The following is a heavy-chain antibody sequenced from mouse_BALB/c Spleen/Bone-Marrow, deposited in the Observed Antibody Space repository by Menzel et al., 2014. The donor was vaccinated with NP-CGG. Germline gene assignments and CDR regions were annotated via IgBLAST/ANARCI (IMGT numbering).Heavy chain of an antibody. D-gene: IGHD1-1*01. J-gene: IGHJ4*01. Sequence: EVKLVESGGGLVQPKGSLKLSCAASGFTFNTNAMNWVRQAPGKGLEWVARIRSTSNDFATYYADSVKGRFTISRDDSQSMLYLQMNNLKTEDTAMYYCVGYSYDYWGQGTSVTVSS. CDR1: GFTFNTNA. CDR3: VGYSYDY. V-gene: IGHV10S3*01. CDR2: IRSTSNDFAT.